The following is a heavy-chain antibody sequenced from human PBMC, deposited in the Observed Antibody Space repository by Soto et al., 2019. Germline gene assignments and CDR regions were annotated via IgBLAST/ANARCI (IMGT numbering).Heavy chain of an antibody. V-gene: IGHV1-69*13. CDR1: GGTFSSYA. Sequence: ASVKVSCKASGGTFSSYAISWVRQAPGQGLEWMGGIIPIFGTANYAQKFQGRVTITADESTSTAYMELSSLRSEDTAVYYCARNSLEWLLNYYYYGMDVWGQGTTVTVSS. J-gene: IGHJ6*02. CDR2: IIPIFGTA. D-gene: IGHD3-3*01. CDR3: ARNSLEWLLNYYYYGMDV.